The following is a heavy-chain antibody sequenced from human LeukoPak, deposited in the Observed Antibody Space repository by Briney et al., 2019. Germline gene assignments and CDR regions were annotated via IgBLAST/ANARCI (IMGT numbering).Heavy chain of an antibody. J-gene: IGHJ4*02. CDR3: ARGEVVLSLDY. CDR2: INPNNGGT. D-gene: IGHD3-22*01. Sequence: GASVKVSCKASGGTFSSYAISWVRQAPGQGLEWMGWINPNNGGTNYAQKFQGRVTVTRDTSTSTAYMEVSRLRSDDTAVYYCARGEVVLSLDYWGQGTLVTVSS. V-gene: IGHV1-2*02. CDR1: GGTFSSYA.